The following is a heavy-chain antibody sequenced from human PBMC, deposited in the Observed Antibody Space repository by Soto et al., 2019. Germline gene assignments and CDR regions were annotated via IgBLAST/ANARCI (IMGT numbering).Heavy chain of an antibody. CDR3: ARGVNGYYYVDY. CDR2: INRDGSRT. Sequence: EVQLVESGGNVLQPGGSLRLSCAASGFISSSYWMHWVRQAPGKGLVWVSRINRDGSRTDYADSVKGRFAVSRDNAKNTVLLQMNSLRADDRAVYYCARGVNGYYYVDYWGQGTLVTVSS. D-gene: IGHD2-8*01. J-gene: IGHJ4*02. V-gene: IGHV3-74*01. CDR1: GFISSSYW.